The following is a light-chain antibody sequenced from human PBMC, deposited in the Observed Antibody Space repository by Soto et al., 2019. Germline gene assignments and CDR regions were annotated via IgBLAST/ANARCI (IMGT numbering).Light chain of an antibody. Sequence: QSALTQPPSASGSPGQSVTISCTGTSSDVGAYNYVYWYQQHAGKAPKLVIYEVTKRPSGVPDRFSGSKSANTASLTVSGIQAEDEADYYCSAFASSNTGVFGGGTKVTVL. J-gene: IGLJ3*02. CDR2: EVT. V-gene: IGLV2-8*01. CDR3: SAFASSNTGV. CDR1: SSDVGAYNY.